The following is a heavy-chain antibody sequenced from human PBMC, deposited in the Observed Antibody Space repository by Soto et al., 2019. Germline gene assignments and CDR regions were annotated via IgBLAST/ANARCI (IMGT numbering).Heavy chain of an antibody. Sequence: QVRLVQSGAEVKKPGSSVKVSCKASGVTLNRYAVSWVRQDPGQGPEWMGRIVPLFGTVKYAQKFQGRVTMIADKSTNTAYLELSGLTSEDTAEYFCARDGSYCTDGVCFHYFDYWGQGTLVTVSS. V-gene: IGHV1-69*06. D-gene: IGHD2-8*01. J-gene: IGHJ4*02. CDR3: ARDGSYCTDGVCFHYFDY. CDR2: IVPLFGTV. CDR1: GVTLNRYA.